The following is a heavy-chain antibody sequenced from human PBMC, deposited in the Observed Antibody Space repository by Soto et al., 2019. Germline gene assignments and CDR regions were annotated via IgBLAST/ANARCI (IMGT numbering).Heavy chain of an antibody. D-gene: IGHD3-22*01. V-gene: IGHV3-23*04. CDR3: AKLYDSSGLDF. CDR1: GFTFSSYS. Sequence: VQLVESGGGLVQPGGSLRLSCAASGFTFSSYSMSWVRQAPGKGLEWVSAISGNGGVTFYADSVKGRFTISRDNSKNTLYLQMNSLRAEDTALYYCAKLYDSSGLDFWGQGTLVTVSS. J-gene: IGHJ4*02. CDR2: ISGNGGVT.